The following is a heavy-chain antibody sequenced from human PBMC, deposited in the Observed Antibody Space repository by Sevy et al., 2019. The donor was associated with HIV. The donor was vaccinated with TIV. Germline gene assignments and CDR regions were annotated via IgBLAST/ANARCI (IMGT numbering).Heavy chain of an antibody. V-gene: IGHV4-59*01. J-gene: IGHJ4*02. CDR1: GGSISTNY. D-gene: IGHD2-21*02. CDR3: ARGGQYCGGDCYSKFDW. CDR2: VYYSGST. Sequence: SETLSLTCTVSGGSISTNYWSWIRQPPGKGLEWIGYVYYSGSTKYNPSLKSRVSISVDTSQNQFSLRLNSVTAADTAVYYCARGGQYCGGDCYSKFDWWGQGTLVTVSS.